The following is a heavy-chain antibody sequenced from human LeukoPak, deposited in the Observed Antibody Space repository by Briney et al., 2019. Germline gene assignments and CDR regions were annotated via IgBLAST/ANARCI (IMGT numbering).Heavy chain of an antibody. Sequence: GGSLRLSCAASGFTFSSYGMHWVRQAPGKGLEWVAVISYDGSNKYYADSVKGRFTISRDNSKNTLYLQMNSLRAEDTAVYYCAKAYLNYDFSHWGQGTLVTVSS. CDR2: ISYDGSNK. D-gene: IGHD3-3*01. J-gene: IGHJ4*02. V-gene: IGHV3-30*18. CDR3: AKAYLNYDFSH. CDR1: GFTFSSYG.